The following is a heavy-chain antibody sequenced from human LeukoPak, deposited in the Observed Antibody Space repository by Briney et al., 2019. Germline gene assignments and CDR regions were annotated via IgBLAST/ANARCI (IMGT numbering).Heavy chain of an antibody. Sequence: PGGSLRLSCAASGFTFSTYAMSWVRQAPGKGLEWVSAISGSGGSTYYADSVKGRFTISRDNSKNTLYLQMNSLRAEDTAVYYCAKAVTLIVGATTNWGQGTLVTVSS. CDR2: ISGSGGST. V-gene: IGHV3-23*01. D-gene: IGHD1-26*01. CDR3: AKAVTLIVGATTN. J-gene: IGHJ4*02. CDR1: GFTFSTYA.